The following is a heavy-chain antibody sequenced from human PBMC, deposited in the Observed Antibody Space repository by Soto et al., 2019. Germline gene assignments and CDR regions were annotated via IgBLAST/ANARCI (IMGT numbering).Heavy chain of an antibody. CDR3: ARVRCFDGLCHTADYGMDV. V-gene: IGHV1-3*01. CDR2: INASNGTT. CDR1: GYTFTSYA. D-gene: IGHD2-8*01. Sequence: ASVKVSCKASGYTFTSYAMNWVRQAPGQGLEWMGGINASNGTTNYAQKFQGRVTITRDESTGTVYMELSSLRSEDTAVYFCARVRCFDGLCHTADYGMDVWGQGTTVTVSS. J-gene: IGHJ6*02.